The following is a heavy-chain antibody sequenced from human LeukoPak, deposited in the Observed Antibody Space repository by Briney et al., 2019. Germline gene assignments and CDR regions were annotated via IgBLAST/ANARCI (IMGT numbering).Heavy chain of an antibody. V-gene: IGHV3-23*01. Sequence: PGGSLRLSCAASGFTFSSYAMSWVRQAPGKGLEWVSAISGSGGSTYYADSVKGRFTISRDNSKNTLYLQMNSLRAEDTAVYYCAKVSPGDIMVRGFLGSFYYYYGMDVWGQGTTVTVSS. J-gene: IGHJ6*02. CDR1: GFTFSSYA. CDR3: AKVSPGDIMVRGFLGSFYYYYGMDV. D-gene: IGHD3-10*01. CDR2: ISGSGGST.